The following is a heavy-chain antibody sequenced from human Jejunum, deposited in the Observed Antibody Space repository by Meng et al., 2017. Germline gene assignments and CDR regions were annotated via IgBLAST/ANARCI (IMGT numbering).Heavy chain of an antibody. Sequence: SETLSLTCTVSGDSISSGNYYWSWIRQPAGKGLEWIGRISTSGITNYNPSLKSRVAISLDTSKNQFSLKLRSVTAADTAVYYCARSDPYYGLLTGYFFYYFASWGQGTLVTVSS. CDR2: ISTSGIT. J-gene: IGHJ4*02. CDR1: GDSISSGNYY. D-gene: IGHD3-9*01. CDR3: ARSDPYYGLLTGYFFYYFAS. V-gene: IGHV4-61*02.